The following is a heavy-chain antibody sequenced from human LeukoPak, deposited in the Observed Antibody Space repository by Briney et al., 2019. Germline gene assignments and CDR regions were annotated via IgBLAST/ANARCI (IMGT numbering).Heavy chain of an antibody. CDR1: GGSISSYY. J-gene: IGHJ3*02. CDR2: IYYSGST. Sequence: PSETLSLTCTVSGGSISSYYWSWIRQPPGKGLEWIGYIYYSGSTNYNPSLKSRVTISVDTSKNQFSLKLSSVTAADTAVYYCAQQRLLLGAFDIWGQGTMVTVSS. D-gene: IGHD6-19*01. CDR3: AQQRLLLGAFDI. V-gene: IGHV4-59*01.